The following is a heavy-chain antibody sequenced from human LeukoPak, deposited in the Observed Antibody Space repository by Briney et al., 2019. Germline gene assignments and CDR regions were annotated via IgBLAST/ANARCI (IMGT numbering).Heavy chain of an antibody. D-gene: IGHD3-22*01. V-gene: IGHV4-59*01. CDR2: IYYSGST. CDR3: ARGGYYYDSNWFDP. J-gene: IGHJ5*02. CDR1: GGSISSYY. Sequence: PSETLSLTCTVSGGSISSYYWSWIRQPPGKGLEWIGYIYYSGSTNYNPSHKSRVTISVDTSKNQFSLKLSSVTAADTAVYYCARGGYYYDSNWFDPWGQGTLVTVSS.